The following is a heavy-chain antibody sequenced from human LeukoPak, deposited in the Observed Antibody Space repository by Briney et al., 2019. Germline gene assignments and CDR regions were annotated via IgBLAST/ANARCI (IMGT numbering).Heavy chain of an antibody. V-gene: IGHV3-66*01. D-gene: IGHD4-17*01. CDR1: GLTVSSNY. CDR3: ARVDYGDYGFDY. J-gene: IGHJ4*02. Sequence: GGSLRLSCAASGLTVSSNYMSWVRQAPGKGLEWVSLISSGGSTYYADSVRGRFTISRDNSKNTLYLQMNSLRAEDTAVYYCARVDYGDYGFDYWGQGTLVTVSP. CDR2: ISSGGST.